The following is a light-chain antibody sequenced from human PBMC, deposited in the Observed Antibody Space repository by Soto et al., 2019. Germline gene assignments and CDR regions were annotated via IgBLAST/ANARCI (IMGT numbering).Light chain of an antibody. J-gene: IGLJ1*01. CDR1: SSNIGNSF. CDR2: DNN. Sequence: QSVLTQPPSVSAAPGRTVTISCSGSSSNIGNSFVSWYQQLPGTAPRLLIYDNNERASGIPDRFSGSKSGTSATLGITGLQTGDEADYYCGAWDGGLSAFVFGTGTKLTVL. V-gene: IGLV1-51*01. CDR3: GAWDGGLSAFV.